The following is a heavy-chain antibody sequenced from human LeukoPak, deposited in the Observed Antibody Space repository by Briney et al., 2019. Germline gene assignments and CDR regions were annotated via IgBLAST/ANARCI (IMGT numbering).Heavy chain of an antibody. CDR1: GYTFTSYD. D-gene: IGHD3-9*01. CDR3: VPYYDILTGYQNPFDY. J-gene: IGHJ4*02. Sequence: ASVKVSCKASGYTFTSYDINWVRQATGQGLEWMGWMNPNSGNTGYAQKFQGRVTMTEDTSTDTAYMELSSLRSEDTAVYYCVPYYDILTGYQNPFDYWGQGTLVTVSS. CDR2: MNPNSGNT. V-gene: IGHV1-8*01.